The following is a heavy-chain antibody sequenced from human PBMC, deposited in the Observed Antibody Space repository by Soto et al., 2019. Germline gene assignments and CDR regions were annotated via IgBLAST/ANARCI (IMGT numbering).Heavy chain of an antibody. CDR3: ARADTTVTTPSYFDY. Sequence: QVQLVESGGGVVQPGRSLRLSCAASGFTFSSYAMHWVRQAPGKGLEWVAVISYDGSNKYYADSVKGRFTISRDNSKNTLYLQMNSLRAEDTAVYYCARADTTVTTPSYFDYWGQGTLVTVSS. CDR2: ISYDGSNK. CDR1: GFTFSSYA. J-gene: IGHJ4*02. D-gene: IGHD4-17*01. V-gene: IGHV3-30-3*01.